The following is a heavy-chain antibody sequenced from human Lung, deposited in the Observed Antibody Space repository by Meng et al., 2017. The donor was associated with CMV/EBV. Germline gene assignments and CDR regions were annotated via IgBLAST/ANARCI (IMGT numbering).Heavy chain of an antibody. CDR1: GFTFSSYS. J-gene: IGHJ6*02. D-gene: IGHD2-2*01. CDR3: ARDKKYSSASGDWDYYYYYGMDV. Sequence: GESLKISCAASGFTFSSYSMNWVRQAPRKGLEWLSYISSASGTTYYPDSVKGRLTISRDNAKNSLYLQMNSLRAENTAVYYCARDKKYSSASGDWDYYYYYGMDVWGQGTXVTVSS. V-gene: IGHV3-48*04. CDR2: ISSASGTT.